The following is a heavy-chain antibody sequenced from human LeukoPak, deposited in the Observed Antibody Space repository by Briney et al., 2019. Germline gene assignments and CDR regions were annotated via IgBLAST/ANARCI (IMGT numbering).Heavy chain of an antibody. CDR2: INPNSSGT. CDR3: ARDRRWYNCSSTSCYEGGPYNWFDP. Sequence: GASVKVSCKASGYTFTGYYMHWVRQAPGHGLEWMGWINPNSSGTNYAQKFQGRVTMTRDTSISTAYMELSRLRSDDTAVYYCARDRRWYNCSSTSCYEGGPYNWFDPWGQGTLVTVSS. CDR1: GYTFTGYY. J-gene: IGHJ5*02. V-gene: IGHV1-2*02. D-gene: IGHD2-2*01.